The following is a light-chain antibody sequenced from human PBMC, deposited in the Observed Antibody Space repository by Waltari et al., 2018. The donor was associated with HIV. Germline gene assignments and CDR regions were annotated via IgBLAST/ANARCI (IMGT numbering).Light chain of an antibody. CDR2: GNN. J-gene: IGLJ3*02. V-gene: IGLV1-40*01. Sequence: QSVLTQPPSVSGAPGQTVTISCTGSRSNIGARAHFDVHWYQQLPGTAPKLLIYGNNNRPSGVPDRFSGSKSGASASLAITGLQAEDEADYYCQSYDTRLSGSVFGGGTKLTVL. CDR1: RSNIGARAHFD. CDR3: QSYDTRLSGSV.